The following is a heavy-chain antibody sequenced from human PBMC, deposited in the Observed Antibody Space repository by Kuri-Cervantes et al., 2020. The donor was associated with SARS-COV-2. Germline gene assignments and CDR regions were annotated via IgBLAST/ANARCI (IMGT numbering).Heavy chain of an antibody. CDR1: GCTFRSYG. D-gene: IGHD2-15*01. CDR3: ARDRGYCDGGGCYSTGFSFDY. Sequence: GESLKISCVASGCTFRSYGVTWVRQAPGRGLEWVSSISSGSDYIYYADSVKGRFSVSRDNAKNSLSLQMNSLTAGDTAVYYCARDRGYCDGGGCYSTGFSFDYWGQGALVTVSS. V-gene: IGHV3-21*01. J-gene: IGHJ4*02. CDR2: ISSGSDYI.